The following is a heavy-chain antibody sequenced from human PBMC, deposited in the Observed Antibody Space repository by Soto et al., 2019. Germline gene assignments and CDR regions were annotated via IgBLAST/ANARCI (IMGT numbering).Heavy chain of an antibody. V-gene: IGHV3-7*03. CDR2: IPQDGVDG. J-gene: IGHJ6*02. Sequence: GGSLRLSCEVSGFTFSMYSMSWVRQSPGKGLERVAKIPQDGVDGHYADSVKGRCTISRDNGKNSLYLQLNNLRAEDAAVYYCARDHLILPAHDFFYGSDVWGRGATVTVSS. CDR1: GFTFSMYS. CDR3: ARDHLILPAHDFFYGSDV. D-gene: IGHD2-21*02.